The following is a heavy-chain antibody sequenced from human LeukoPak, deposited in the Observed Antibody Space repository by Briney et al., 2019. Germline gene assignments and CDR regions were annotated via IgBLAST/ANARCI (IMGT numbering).Heavy chain of an antibody. CDR2: ISHDGNNE. J-gene: IGHJ4*02. V-gene: IGHV3-30*18. CDR3: AKVNNYDDY. D-gene: IGHD1/OR15-1a*01. Sequence: GGSLRLSCAASGFTFSTFGIHWVRQAPGKGLEWVAAISHDGNNEYYTDSVKGRFTISRVNSKNMIYLQMNSLRGEDSAVYYCAKVNNYDDYWGQGTLVTVSS. CDR1: GFTFSTFG.